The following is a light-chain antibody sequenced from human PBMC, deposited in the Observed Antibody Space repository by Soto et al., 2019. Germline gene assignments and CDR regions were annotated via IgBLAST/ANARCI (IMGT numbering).Light chain of an antibody. J-gene: IGKJ1*01. Sequence: EIVLTQSPGTLSLSPGERDTLSCRASQTVSSSSLAWYQQKPGLAPRLLIFGASTRAAGFPDRFSGSGSGTDFTLTISRLEPEDFAVYYCQQYGSSPRTFGQGTKVDIK. CDR2: GAS. CDR1: QTVSSSS. CDR3: QQYGSSPRT. V-gene: IGKV3-20*01.